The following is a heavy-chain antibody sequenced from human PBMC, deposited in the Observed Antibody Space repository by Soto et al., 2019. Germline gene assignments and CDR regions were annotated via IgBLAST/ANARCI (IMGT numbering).Heavy chain of an antibody. CDR2: IYPGDSDT. J-gene: IGHJ4*02. CDR1: GYSFTSYW. D-gene: IGHD3-10*01. Sequence: GESLKISCKGSGYSFTSYWSGWVRQMPGKGLEWMGIIYPGDSDTRYSPSFQGQVTISADKSISTAYLQWSSLKASDTAMYYCARRSLIVGSSPTPFDYWGQGTLVPVSP. V-gene: IGHV5-51*01. CDR3: ARRSLIVGSSPTPFDY.